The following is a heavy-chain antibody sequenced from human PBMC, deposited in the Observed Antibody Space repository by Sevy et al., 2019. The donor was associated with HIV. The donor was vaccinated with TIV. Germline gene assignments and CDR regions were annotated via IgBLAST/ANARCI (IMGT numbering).Heavy chain of an antibody. D-gene: IGHD5-12*01. J-gene: IGHJ5*02. CDR3: VRDALTRGYSDKRPRDWFDP. CDR1: GFTFSSYN. Sequence: GGSLRLSCAASGFTFSSYNMNWVRQAPGKGLEWVSSISSSSSYIYYADSVKGRFTISRDNAKNSLYLQMNSLRAEDTAVYYCVRDALTRGYSDKRPRDWFDPWGQGTLVTVSS. V-gene: IGHV3-21*01. CDR2: ISSSSSYI.